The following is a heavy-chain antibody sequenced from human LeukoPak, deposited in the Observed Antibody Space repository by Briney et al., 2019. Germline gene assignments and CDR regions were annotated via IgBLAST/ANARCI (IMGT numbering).Heavy chain of an antibody. CDR2: ISYDGSYR. CDR3: ARAQHRGWGFDY. CDR1: GYTFTGYF. J-gene: IGHJ4*02. Sequence: SCKASGYTFTGYFVHWVRQAPGKGLEWVALISYDGSYRYYADSVKGRFTISRDISKNTLHLQMDSLRAEDTAVYYCARAQHRGWGFDYWGQGTLVTVSS. V-gene: IGHV3-30*04. D-gene: IGHD1-26*01.